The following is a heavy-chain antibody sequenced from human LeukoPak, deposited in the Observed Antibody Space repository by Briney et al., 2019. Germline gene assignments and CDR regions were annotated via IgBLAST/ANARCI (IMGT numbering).Heavy chain of an antibody. CDR1: GGSISSYY. D-gene: IGHD3-10*01. Sequence: SETLSLTCTVSGGSISSYYWGWIRQPPGKGLEWIGSIYYSGSTYYNPSLKSRVTISVDTSKNQFSLKLSSVTAADTAVYYCARFGEIPFDYWGQGTLVTVSS. CDR2: IYYSGST. V-gene: IGHV4-39*01. CDR3: ARFGEIPFDY. J-gene: IGHJ4*02.